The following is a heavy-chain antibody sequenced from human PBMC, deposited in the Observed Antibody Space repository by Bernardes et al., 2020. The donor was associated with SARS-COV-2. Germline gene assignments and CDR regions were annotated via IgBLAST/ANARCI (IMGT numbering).Heavy chain of an antibody. J-gene: IGHJ5*02. CDR1: GASIISSTDY. CDR2: VSYDENN. Sequence: SETLSLTCTVSGASIISSTDYWGWIRPSPGKGLESIASVSYDENNHANPSLRSRLTVSTDTSKKQPPLRLSSVTAADTAFYYWARHVHSYHGAPNRVDPWGQGTLVTVSS. CDR3: ARHVHSYHGAPNRVDP. D-gene: IGHD1-26*01. V-gene: IGHV4-39*01.